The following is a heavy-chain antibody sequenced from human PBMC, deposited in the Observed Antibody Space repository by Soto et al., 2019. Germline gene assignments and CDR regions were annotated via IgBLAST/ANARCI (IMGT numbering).Heavy chain of an antibody. V-gene: IGHV1-69*06. Sequence: QVQLVQSGAEVKKPGSSVKVSCKTSGGTFSSYAISWVRQAPGQGLEWMGGIIPIFGTANYAQKFQGRVTITADKSTSTAYMELSSLRSEDTAVYYCARDGSEPWGVFPRYNWFDPWGQGTLVTVSS. J-gene: IGHJ5*02. D-gene: IGHD3-10*01. CDR2: IIPIFGTA. CDR1: GGTFSSYA. CDR3: ARDGSEPWGVFPRYNWFDP.